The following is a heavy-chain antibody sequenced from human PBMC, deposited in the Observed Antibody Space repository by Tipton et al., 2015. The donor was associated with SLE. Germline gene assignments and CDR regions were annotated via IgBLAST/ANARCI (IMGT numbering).Heavy chain of an antibody. CDR1: GGSISSGDYY. Sequence: TLSLTCTVSGGSISSGDYYWSWIRQPPGKGLEWIGYIYYSGSTYYNPSLKSRVTISVDTSKNQFSLKLSSVTAADTALYYCARAHQENGDFSLYYFDYWGQGTLVTVSS. CDR2: IYYSGST. D-gene: IGHD4-17*01. V-gene: IGHV4-30-4*01. J-gene: IGHJ4*02. CDR3: ARAHQENGDFSLYYFDY.